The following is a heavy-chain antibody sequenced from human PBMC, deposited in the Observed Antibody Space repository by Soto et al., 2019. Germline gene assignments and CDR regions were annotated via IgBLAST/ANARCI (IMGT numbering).Heavy chain of an antibody. CDR2: VWYGGSNT. Sequence: EGSQRLSCAASGFTFSSHAMGWLRQAPGTGPEWVAVVWYGGSNTYYADSVKGRFTISRDNSKNTLYLQMNSLRAEDTAVYYCARSSGGKILWFGDYYYGMDVWGQGTTVTVSS. CDR1: GFTFSSHA. J-gene: IGHJ6*02. CDR3: ARSSGGKILWFGDYYYGMDV. D-gene: IGHD3-10*01. V-gene: IGHV3-33*08.